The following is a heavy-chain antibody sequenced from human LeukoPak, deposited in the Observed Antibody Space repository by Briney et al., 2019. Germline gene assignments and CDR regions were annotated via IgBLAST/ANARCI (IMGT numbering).Heavy chain of an antibody. CDR2: ISHSGSTI. V-gene: IGHV3-11*04. CDR1: GYMFSDYY. D-gene: IGHD3-10*01. Sequence: GGSLRLSCAASGYMFSDYYMSWIRQTPEKGLEWLSYISHSGSTIYYADSVKGRFTISRDNAKDSLYLQMNSLRAEDTALYYCATYGSGSGTFFDSWGQGTLVTVS. J-gene: IGHJ4*01. CDR3: ATYGSGSGTFFDS.